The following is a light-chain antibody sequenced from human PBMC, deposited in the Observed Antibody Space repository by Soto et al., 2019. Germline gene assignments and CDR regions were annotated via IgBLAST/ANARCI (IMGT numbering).Light chain of an antibody. V-gene: IGKV1-5*01. CDR1: QSISSW. Sequence: DMQMTQSPSTLSASVGDRVTISCRASQSISSWLAWYQQKPGKAPKLLIYDASSLESGVPSSFSGSGSGTEFTLTISSLQPDDFATYYCQHYNSYPWTFGQGTKVDI. J-gene: IGKJ1*01. CDR3: QHYNSYPWT. CDR2: DAS.